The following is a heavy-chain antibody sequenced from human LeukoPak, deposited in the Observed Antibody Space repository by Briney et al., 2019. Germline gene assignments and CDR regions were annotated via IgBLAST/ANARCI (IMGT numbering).Heavy chain of an antibody. D-gene: IGHD6-13*01. CDR1: GGSISSVSYY. CDR2: IYTSGST. CDR3: ARHSDSSWYYFDY. V-gene: IGHV4-61*02. Sequence: SETLSLTCTVSGGSISSVSYYWSWIRQPAGKGLEWIGRIYTSGSTNYNPSLQSRVTMSIDTSKNRFSLKLSSVTAADTAVYCCARHSDSSWYYFDYWGQGTLVTVSS. J-gene: IGHJ4*02.